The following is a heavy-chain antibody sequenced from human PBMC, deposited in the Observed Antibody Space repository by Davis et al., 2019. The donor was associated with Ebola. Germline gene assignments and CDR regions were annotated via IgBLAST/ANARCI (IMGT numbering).Heavy chain of an antibody. J-gene: IGHJ4*02. CDR3: ARGPSIRGFDY. V-gene: IGHV4-34*01. Sequence: SETLSLTCAVYGGSFSGYYWSWIRQPPGKGLEWIGEINHSGSTNYNPSLKSRVPISVDTSKNQFSLKLSSVTAADTAVYYCARGPSIRGFDYWGQGTLVTVSS. D-gene: IGHD6-6*01. CDR2: INHSGST. CDR1: GGSFSGYY.